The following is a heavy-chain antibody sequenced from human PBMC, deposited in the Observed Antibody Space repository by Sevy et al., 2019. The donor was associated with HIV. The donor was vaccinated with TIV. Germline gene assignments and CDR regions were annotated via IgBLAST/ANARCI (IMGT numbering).Heavy chain of an antibody. Sequence: SETLSLTCTVSGGSISSGSHYWGWLRQPPGKGLEWIGSIYNSWSTSYDPSLKSRVTISVDTSENQFSLRLRSVTAADTAVYYCARNLTTIIAARSGSGLRPDVFDIWGQGTKVTVSS. V-gene: IGHV4-39*01. D-gene: IGHD1-26*01. CDR2: IYNSWST. CDR1: GGSISSGSHY. J-gene: IGHJ3*02. CDR3: ARNLTTIIAARSGSGLRPDVFDI.